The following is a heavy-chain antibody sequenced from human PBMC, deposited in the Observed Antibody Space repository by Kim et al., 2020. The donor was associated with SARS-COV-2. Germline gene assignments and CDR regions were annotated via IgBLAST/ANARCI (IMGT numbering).Heavy chain of an antibody. J-gene: IGHJ4*02. V-gene: IGHV4-61*01. D-gene: IGHD3-10*01. Sequence: SETLSLTCTVSGGSVSSGSYYWSWIRQPPGKGLEWIGYIYYSGSTNYNPSLKSRVTISVDTSKNQFSLKLSSVTAADTAVYYCARVAQVRGVQGYYFDYWGQGTLVTVSS. CDR2: IYYSGST. CDR1: GGSVSSGSYY. CDR3: ARVAQVRGVQGYYFDY.